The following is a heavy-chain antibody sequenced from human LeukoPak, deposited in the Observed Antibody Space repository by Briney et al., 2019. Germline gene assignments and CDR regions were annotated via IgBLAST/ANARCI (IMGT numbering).Heavy chain of an antibody. CDR3: ARDQQLGPLDY. V-gene: IGHV4-59*01. D-gene: IGHD6-13*01. J-gene: IGHJ4*02. Sequence: SETLSLTCTVSGGSISSYYWSWIRQPPGKGLEWIGYIYYSGSTNYNPSLKSRVTISVDTSKNQFSLKLSSVTAADTAVYYCARDQQLGPLDYWGQGTLVTVSS. CDR2: IYYSGST. CDR1: GGSISSYY.